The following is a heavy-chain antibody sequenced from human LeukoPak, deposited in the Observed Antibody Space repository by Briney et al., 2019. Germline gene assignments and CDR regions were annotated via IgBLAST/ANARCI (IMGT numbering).Heavy chain of an antibody. CDR3: ARSPYYDILTSPTLNLDY. CDR2: INPNSGGT. Sequence: ASVKVSCKASGYTFTGYYMHWVRQAPGQGLEWMGWINPNSGGTNYAQKFQGRVTMTRDTSISTAYMELSRLRSDDTAVYYCARSPYYDILTSPTLNLDYWGQGTLVTVSS. J-gene: IGHJ4*02. D-gene: IGHD3-9*01. CDR1: GYTFTGYY. V-gene: IGHV1-2*02.